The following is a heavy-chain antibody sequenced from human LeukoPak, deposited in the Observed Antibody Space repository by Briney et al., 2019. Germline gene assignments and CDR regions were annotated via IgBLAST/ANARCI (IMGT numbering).Heavy chain of an antibody. D-gene: IGHD1-26*01. Sequence: SETLSLTCSVSDGSINSYYWNWIRRPPGKGLEWIGYIYYNGNTNYSPSLKSRVTMSVDTSKNLFSLKVSSVTAADTAVYYRARGRSNYYGMDVWSQGTTVTVSS. J-gene: IGHJ6*02. CDR3: ARGRSNYYGMDV. CDR2: IYYNGNT. V-gene: IGHV4-59*01. CDR1: DGSINSYY.